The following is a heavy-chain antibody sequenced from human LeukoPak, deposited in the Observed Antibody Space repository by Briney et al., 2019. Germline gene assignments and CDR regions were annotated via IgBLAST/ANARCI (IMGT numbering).Heavy chain of an antibody. CDR2: IYYSGNT. D-gene: IGHD2-15*01. Sequence: KPSETLSLTCTVSGGSISSSSYYWGWIRQPPGKGLEWIGSIYYSGNTYYNPSLKSRVTISVDTSKNQFSLKLSSVTAADTALYYCARGYCIGGICYYDGFDMWGQGTMVTVSS. V-gene: IGHV4-39*07. J-gene: IGHJ3*02. CDR3: ARGYCIGGICYYDGFDM. CDR1: GGSISSSSYY.